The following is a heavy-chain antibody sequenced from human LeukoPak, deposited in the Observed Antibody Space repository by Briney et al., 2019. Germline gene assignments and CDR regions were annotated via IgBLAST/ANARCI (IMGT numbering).Heavy chain of an antibody. D-gene: IGHD3-10*01. CDR2: MNPNSGNT. V-gene: IGHV1-8*02. J-gene: IGHJ5*02. CDR1: GYTLTDYY. Sequence: GASVKVSCKVSGYTLTDYYLHWVRQAPGQGLEWMGWMNPNSGNTGYAQKFQGRVTMTRNTSISTAYMELSSLRSEDTAVYYCARTPAVRGGRGLNWFDPWGQGTLVTVSS. CDR3: ARTPAVRGGRGLNWFDP.